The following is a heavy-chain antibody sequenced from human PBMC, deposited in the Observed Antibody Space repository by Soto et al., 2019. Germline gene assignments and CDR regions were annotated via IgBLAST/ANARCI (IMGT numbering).Heavy chain of an antibody. V-gene: IGHV1-69*02. CDR2: IFPLTDIP. CDR3: ARGPLVVLNYFES. Sequence: QVQLVQSGTEVKKPGSSVKVSCKASGGTFRNYPINWVRQAPGQGLEWMGSIFPLTDIPDYAQNFQARLKISADKSTSPAYMQLSSLTSDDTAMYFCARGPLVVLNYFESWGQGTLVTVSS. J-gene: IGHJ4*02. CDR1: GGTFRNYP.